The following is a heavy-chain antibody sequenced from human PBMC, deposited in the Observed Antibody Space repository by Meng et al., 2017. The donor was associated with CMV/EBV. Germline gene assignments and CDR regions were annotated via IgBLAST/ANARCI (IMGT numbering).Heavy chain of an antibody. V-gene: IGHV1-69*05. CDR2: IIPIFGTA. CDR3: ARVAYYDILTGYDNWFDP. CDR1: FSSYA. J-gene: IGHJ5*02. D-gene: IGHD3-9*01. Sequence: FSSYAISWVRQAPGQGLEWMGGIIPIFGTANYAQKFQGRVMITTDESTSTAYMELSSLRSEDTAVYYCARVAYYDILTGYDNWFDPWGQGTLVTVSS.